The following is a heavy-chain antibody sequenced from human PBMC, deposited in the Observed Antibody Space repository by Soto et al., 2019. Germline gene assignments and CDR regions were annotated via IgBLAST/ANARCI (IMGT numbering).Heavy chain of an antibody. V-gene: IGHV1-69*01. CDR2: ISPIFGTA. D-gene: IGHD5-18*01. CDR3: ASGRYSYGWDYYGMDV. J-gene: IGHJ6*01. CDR1: GGTFSSYA. Sequence: QVQLVQSGAEVKKPGSSVKVSCKASGGTFSSYAISWVRQAPGQGLEWMGGISPIFGTANYAQTFQGRVTITADESTRTAYVELSILRSEDTAVYYCASGRYSYGWDYYGMDVWGQGTTVTVSS.